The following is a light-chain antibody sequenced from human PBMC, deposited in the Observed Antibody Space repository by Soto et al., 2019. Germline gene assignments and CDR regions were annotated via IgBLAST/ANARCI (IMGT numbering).Light chain of an antibody. J-gene: IGLJ2*01. CDR2: SNN. CDR1: SSNIGTNY. V-gene: IGLV1-47*02. Sequence: QSVLTQPPSASGTPGQRVTISCSGSSSNIGTNYVYWYQQLPGTAPKLLIYSNNQRPSGVPDRFSGSKSDTSASLAISGLRSEDEADYYCAAWDDSLRGPVFGGGTKVTVL. CDR3: AAWDDSLRGPV.